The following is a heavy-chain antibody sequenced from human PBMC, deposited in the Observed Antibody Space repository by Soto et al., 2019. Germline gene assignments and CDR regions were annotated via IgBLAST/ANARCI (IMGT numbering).Heavy chain of an antibody. CDR2: ISGSGGST. D-gene: IGHD6-13*01. Sequence: PGGSLRLSCAASGFTFSSYAMSWVRQAPGKGLEWVSAISGSGGSTYYADSVKGRFTISRDNSKNALYLQMNSLRAEDTAVYYCAKGGSTYYFYGMDVWGQGTTFTVSS. J-gene: IGHJ6*02. V-gene: IGHV3-23*01. CDR3: AKGGSTYYFYGMDV. CDR1: GFTFSSYA.